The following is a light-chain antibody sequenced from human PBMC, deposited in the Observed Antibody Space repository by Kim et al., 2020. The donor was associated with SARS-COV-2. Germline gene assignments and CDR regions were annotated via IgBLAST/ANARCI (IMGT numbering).Light chain of an antibody. J-gene: IGLJ3*02. Sequence: GQSITISFTGTSSDFGAYDFVSWYQQHPGKVPKLMIYDVSNRPSGVSNRFSGSKSGHTASLSISGLQPEYEADYYCFSFTTSSTWVFGGGTQLTVL. CDR3: FSFTTSSTWV. CDR2: DVS. CDR1: SSDFGAYDF. V-gene: IGLV2-14*03.